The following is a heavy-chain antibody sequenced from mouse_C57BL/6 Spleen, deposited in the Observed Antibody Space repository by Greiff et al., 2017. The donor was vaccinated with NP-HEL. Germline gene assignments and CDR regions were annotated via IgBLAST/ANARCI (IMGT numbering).Heavy chain of an antibody. CDR2: ISYDGSN. J-gene: IGHJ4*01. Sequence: EVKLMESGPGLVKPSQSLSLTCSVTGYSITSGYYWNWIRQFPGNKLEWMGYISYDGSNNYNPSLKNRISITRDTSKNQFFLKLNSVTTEDTATYYCARDGPYAMEYWGQGTSVTVSS. V-gene: IGHV3-6*01. CDR1: GYSITSGYY. CDR3: ARDGPYAMEY.